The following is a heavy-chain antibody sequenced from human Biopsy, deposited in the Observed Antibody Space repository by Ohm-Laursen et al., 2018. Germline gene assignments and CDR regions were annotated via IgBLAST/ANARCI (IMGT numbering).Heavy chain of an antibody. J-gene: IGHJ6*02. CDR1: GASIEDYY. CDR3: ARDKITYCTSTSCDYFGMDV. CDR2: INYRGNT. D-gene: IGHD2-2*01. Sequence: GTLSLTCTVSGASIEDYYWTWIRQAPGKALEWIASINYRGNTNYNPSLKSRVTMSAHTSTNQFSLKLTSVTAADTAVYYCARDKITYCTSTSCDYFGMDVWGQGTTVTVSS. V-gene: IGHV4-59*01.